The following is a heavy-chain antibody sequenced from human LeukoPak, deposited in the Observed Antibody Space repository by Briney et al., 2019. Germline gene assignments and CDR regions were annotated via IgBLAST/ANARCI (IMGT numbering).Heavy chain of an antibody. CDR3: VASIALAGWGAFDT. CDR1: GIAIRSGHW. CDR2: IHQSGST. Sequence: SPSETLSLTCDVSGIAIRSGHWWSWVRQMPGKGLGWIGEIHQSGSTNYHASLKSRVTIAVDTSKNQFYLKVTSLTAADTAVYYCVASIALAGWGAFDTWGQGTMVTVSS. D-gene: IGHD2-8*02. J-gene: IGHJ3*02. V-gene: IGHV4-4*02.